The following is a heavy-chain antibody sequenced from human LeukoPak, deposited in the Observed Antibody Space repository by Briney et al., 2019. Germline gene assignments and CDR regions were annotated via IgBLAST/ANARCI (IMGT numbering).Heavy chain of an antibody. CDR2: IYTGGST. D-gene: IGHD3-22*01. V-gene: IGHV4-61*02. Sequence: PSETLSLTCTVSGGSISSVHYYWNWIRQPAGKGLEWTGRIYTGGSTHYNPSLKSRVTISIDTYKKQFTLKLSSVTAADTAVYYCARDSFDGSGYRPFDFWGQGTLVTVSS. CDR1: GGSISSVHYY. CDR3: ARDSFDGSGYRPFDF. J-gene: IGHJ4*02.